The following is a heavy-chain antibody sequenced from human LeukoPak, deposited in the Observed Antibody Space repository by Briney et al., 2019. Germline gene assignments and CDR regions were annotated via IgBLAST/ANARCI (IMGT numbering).Heavy chain of an antibody. D-gene: IGHD6-13*01. V-gene: IGHV4-61*08. CDR2: IYYSGST. J-gene: IGHJ5*02. Sequence: SETLSLTCTVSGGSISSGGYYWSWIRQHPGKGLEWIGYIYYSGSTYYNPSLKSRVTISVDTSKNQFSLKLSSVTAADTAVYYCARASSSWYRPVVWFDPWGQGTLVTVSS. CDR1: GGSISSGGYY. CDR3: ARASSSWYRPVVWFDP.